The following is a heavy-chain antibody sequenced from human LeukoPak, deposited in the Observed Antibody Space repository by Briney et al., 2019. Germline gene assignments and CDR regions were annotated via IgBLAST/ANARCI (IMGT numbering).Heavy chain of an antibody. D-gene: IGHD1-26*01. CDR2: IYHSGST. J-gene: IGHJ4*02. Sequence: PSETLSLTCTVSGYSISSGYYWGWIRQPPGKGLEWIGSIYHSGSTYYNPSLKSRVTISVDTSKNQFSLKLSSATAADTAVYYCARVSGYSGSLYYFDYWGQGTLVTVSS. V-gene: IGHV4-38-2*02. CDR1: GYSISSGYY. CDR3: ARVSGYSGSLYYFDY.